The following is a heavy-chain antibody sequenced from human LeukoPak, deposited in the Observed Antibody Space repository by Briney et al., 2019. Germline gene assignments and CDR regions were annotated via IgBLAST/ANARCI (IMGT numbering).Heavy chain of an antibody. D-gene: IGHD3-22*01. CDR1: GFTFSSYW. J-gene: IGHJ3*01. Sequence: GGSLRLSCTGSGFTFSSYWLHWARQAPGKGLVWVSRINSDGSSTNYADPVEGRFTISRDNAKNTLYLQMNSLRAEDTAVYYCAKSSGYYSHNPFDLWGQGTVVTVSS. V-gene: IGHV3-74*01. CDR2: INSDGSST. CDR3: AKSSGYYSHNPFDL.